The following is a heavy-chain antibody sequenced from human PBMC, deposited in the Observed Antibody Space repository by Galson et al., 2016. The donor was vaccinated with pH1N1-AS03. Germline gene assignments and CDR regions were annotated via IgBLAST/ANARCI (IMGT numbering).Heavy chain of an antibody. Sequence: SLRLSCAASGFTFSNAWIIWVRQAPGKGLEWVGRIKSQSYGGTPDYGAPVKGRFTISRDDSKNTLYLQMSSLKTEDTAVYYCARAPDGSGSLYYFDYWGQGTLVTVSS. CDR1: GFTFSNAW. J-gene: IGHJ4*02. CDR3: ARAPDGSGSLYYFDY. D-gene: IGHD3-10*01. V-gene: IGHV3-15*01. CDR2: IKSQSYGGTP.